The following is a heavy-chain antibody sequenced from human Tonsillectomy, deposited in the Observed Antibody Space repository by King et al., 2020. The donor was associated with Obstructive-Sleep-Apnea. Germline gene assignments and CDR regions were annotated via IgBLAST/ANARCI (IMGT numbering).Heavy chain of an antibody. CDR2: IYTSGST. D-gene: IGHD4-23*01. J-gene: IGHJ3*02. CDR1: GGSISSYY. V-gene: IGHV4-4*07. CDR3: ARDATVGRAFDI. Sequence: VQLQESGPGLVKPSETLSLTCTVSGGSISSYYWSWIRQPAGEGLEWIWRIYTSGSTNYNPSLKSRVTMSVDTPKNQFSLKLSSVTAADTAGYYCARDATVGRAFDIWGQGTMVTVSS.